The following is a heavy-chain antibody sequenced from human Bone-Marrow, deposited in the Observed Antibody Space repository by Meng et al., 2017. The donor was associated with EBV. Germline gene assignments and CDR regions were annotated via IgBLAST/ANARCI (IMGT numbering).Heavy chain of an antibody. D-gene: IGHD5-24*01. Sequence: VQVGESGGGVVQPGRSLRLSCAASGFTFSSYGMHWVRQAPGKGLEWVAVISYDGSNKYYADSVKGRFTISRDNSKNTLYLQMNSLRAEDTAVYYCAKAVEMATFFDYWGQGTLVTVSS. CDR1: GFTFSSYG. CDR2: ISYDGSNK. CDR3: AKAVEMATFFDY. V-gene: IGHV3-30*18. J-gene: IGHJ4*02.